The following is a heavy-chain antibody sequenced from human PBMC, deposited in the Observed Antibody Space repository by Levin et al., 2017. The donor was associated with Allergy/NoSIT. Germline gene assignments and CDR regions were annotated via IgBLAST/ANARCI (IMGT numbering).Heavy chain of an antibody. CDR1: GFTFDDYA. J-gene: IGHJ4*02. D-gene: IGHD6-19*01. V-gene: IGHV3-9*01. CDR2: ISWNSGSI. CDR3: AKDNRGIAVAGRRRWGWD. Sequence: GGSLRLSCAASGFTFDDYAMHWVRQAPGKGLEWVSGISWNSGSIGYADSVKGRFTISRDNAKNSLYLQMNSLRAEDTALYYCAKDNRGIAVAGRRRWGWDWGQGTLVTVSS.